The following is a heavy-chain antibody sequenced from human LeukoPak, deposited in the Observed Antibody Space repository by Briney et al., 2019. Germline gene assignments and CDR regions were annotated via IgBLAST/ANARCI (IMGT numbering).Heavy chain of an antibody. Sequence: GGSRRLSCGASGFTFGGSEMHWVRQAPRKGLEWVSAIGSGGDTYYPGSVKGRFTTSRENAKNSLYLQMNSLRAGDTAVYYCARLRSAAFDIWGQGTMVTVSS. D-gene: IGHD4-17*01. CDR1: GFTFGGSE. CDR2: IGSGGDT. CDR3: ARLRSAAFDI. V-gene: IGHV3-13*01. J-gene: IGHJ3*02.